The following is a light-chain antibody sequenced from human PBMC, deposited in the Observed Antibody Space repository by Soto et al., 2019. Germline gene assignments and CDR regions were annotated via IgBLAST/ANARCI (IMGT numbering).Light chain of an antibody. V-gene: IGKV1-39*01. Sequence: DIPMTQSPSSLSASVGDRVTITCRASQSINTYLNWYQQKPGKAPKFLIYVASNLQSGVPSRFSGSGSGTHFTLTISSLQPEDFAIYYCQQSYSTPWTFGQGTKVEIK. J-gene: IGKJ1*01. CDR3: QQSYSTPWT. CDR1: QSINTY. CDR2: VAS.